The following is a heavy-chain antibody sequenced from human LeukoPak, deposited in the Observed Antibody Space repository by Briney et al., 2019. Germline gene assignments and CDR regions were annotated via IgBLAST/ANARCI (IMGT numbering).Heavy chain of an antibody. Sequence: SENLSLTCSVSGASISDFFWSWIRQPPGQTLECFGYVSKTGSTNYNPSLRSRVTISKDTSRNLLSLRLTSATAADTAVYYCAREGAHSSGWSPFDHWGQGILVTVSS. J-gene: IGHJ4*02. CDR2: VSKTGST. D-gene: IGHD3-22*01. CDR1: GASISDFF. CDR3: AREGAHSSGWSPFDH. V-gene: IGHV4-59*01.